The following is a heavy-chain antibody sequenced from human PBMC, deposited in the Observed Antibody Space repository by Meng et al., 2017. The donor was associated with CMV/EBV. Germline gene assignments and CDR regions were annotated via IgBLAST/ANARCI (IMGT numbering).Heavy chain of an antibody. V-gene: IGHV4-30-4*08. Sequence: SETLSLTCTVSGGSISSGDYYWSWIRQPPGKGLEWIGYIYYSGSTYYNPSLKSRVTISVDTSKNQFSLKLSSVTAADTAVYYCARGSTSVTMIVVVFTAASLAYDSWGQGTLVTVSS. J-gene: IGHJ4*02. CDR1: GGSISSGDYY. CDR2: IYYSGST. D-gene: IGHD3-22*01. CDR3: ARGSTSVTMIVVVFTAASLAYDS.